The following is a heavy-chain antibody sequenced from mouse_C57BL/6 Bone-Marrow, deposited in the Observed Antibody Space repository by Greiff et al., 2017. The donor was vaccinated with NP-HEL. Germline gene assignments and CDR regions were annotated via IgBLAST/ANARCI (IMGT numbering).Heavy chain of an antibody. CDR2: ISNGGGST. D-gene: IGHD3-1*01. CDR3: ARRLGYYFDY. V-gene: IGHV5-12*01. J-gene: IGHJ2*01. Sequence: EVQRVESGGGLVQPGGSLKLSCAASGFTFSDYYMYWVRQTPEKRLEWVAYISNGGGSTYYPDTVKGRFTISRDNAKNTLYLQMSRRKSEDTAMYYCARRLGYYFDYWGQGTTLTVSS. CDR1: GFTFSDYY.